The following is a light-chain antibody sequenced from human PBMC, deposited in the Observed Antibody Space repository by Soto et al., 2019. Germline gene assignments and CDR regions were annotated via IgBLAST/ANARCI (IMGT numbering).Light chain of an antibody. Sequence: DIQMTQSPSALSASVGDRATITCRASQSIGSWLAWYQQKPGKAPKLLIYDASTLQSGVPSRYSGSGSGTAFTLTISYLQPDEFATYYRQQYESYSPWTFGQGTKVEIK. J-gene: IGKJ1*01. CDR1: QSIGSW. V-gene: IGKV1-5*01. CDR3: QQYESYSPWT. CDR2: DAS.